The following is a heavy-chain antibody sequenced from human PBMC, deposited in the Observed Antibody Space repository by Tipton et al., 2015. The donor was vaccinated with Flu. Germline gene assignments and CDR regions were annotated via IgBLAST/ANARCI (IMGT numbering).Heavy chain of an antibody. D-gene: IGHD3-22*01. V-gene: IGHV1-46*01. J-gene: IGHJ4*02. CDR3: ARDLAYGYYDSSGLSTVSMYFDY. CDR2: INPSGGST. Sequence: QSGAEVKKPGASVKVSCKASGYTFTSYYMHWVRQAPGQGLEWMGIINPSGGSTSYAQKFQGSVTMTRDTSTSTVYMELSSLRSEDTAVYYCARDLAYGYYDSSGLSTVSMYFDYWGQGTLVTVSS. CDR1: GYTFTSYY.